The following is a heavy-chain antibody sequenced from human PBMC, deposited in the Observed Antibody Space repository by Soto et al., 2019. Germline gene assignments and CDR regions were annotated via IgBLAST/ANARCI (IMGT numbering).Heavy chain of an antibody. D-gene: IGHD1-26*01. CDR3: ARVSPGAGPAY. Sequence: PGGSLRLSCAASGFAFSRNWISWVRQAPGKGLEWVANIKYDGSEKYYVDSVKGRFTISRDNAKNSLYMQMNSLRAEDTAVYYCARVSPGAGPAYRGQGTLVTVSS. CDR1: GFAFSRNW. J-gene: IGHJ4*02. V-gene: IGHV3-7*03. CDR2: IKYDGSEK.